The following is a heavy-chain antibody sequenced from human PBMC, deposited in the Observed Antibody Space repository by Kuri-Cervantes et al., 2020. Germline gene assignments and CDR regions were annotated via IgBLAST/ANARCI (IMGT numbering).Heavy chain of an antibody. CDR1: GFTFDVYA. CDR3: ANGHDTNCYNN. D-gene: IGHD2-2*02. V-gene: IGHV3-9*01. Sequence: GGSLRLSCAASGFTFDVYAMHWVRQAPGKGLEWVSGISWNSGSIGYADSVKGRFTISRDNAKNSLYLQMNSLRAEDTAVYYCANGHDTNCYNNWGQGTLVTVSS. CDR2: ISWNSGSI. J-gene: IGHJ4*02.